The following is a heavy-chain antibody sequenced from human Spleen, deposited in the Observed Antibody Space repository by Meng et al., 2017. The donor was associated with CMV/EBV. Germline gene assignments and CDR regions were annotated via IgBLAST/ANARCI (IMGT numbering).Heavy chain of an antibody. CDR1: GFSFSSYG. Sequence: SGFSFSSYGMHWVRQAPGKGLEWVALIWYDGSNKYYTDSVKGRFTISRDNAKNTLYLEMNSLRAEDTAVYYCAKPLQVGMGGALDIWGQGTMVTVSS. CDR3: AKPLQVGMGGALDI. J-gene: IGHJ3*02. V-gene: IGHV3-33*06. D-gene: IGHD5-24*01. CDR2: IWYDGSNK.